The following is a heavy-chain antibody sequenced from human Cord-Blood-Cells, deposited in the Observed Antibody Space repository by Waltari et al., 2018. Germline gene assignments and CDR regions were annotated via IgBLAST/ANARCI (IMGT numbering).Heavy chain of an antibody. D-gene: IGHD3-16*01. CDR1: GGSFSGSY. V-gene: IGHV4-34*01. Sequence: QVQLQQWGAGLLKTSETLSLTCAVYGGSFSGSYWSWIRQPPGKGLEWIGEINHSGSTNYNPSLKSRVTISVDTSKNQFSLKLSSVTAADTAVYYCASEDGDYYYYGMDVWGQGTTVTVSS. J-gene: IGHJ6*02. CDR2: INHSGST. CDR3: ASEDGDYYYYGMDV.